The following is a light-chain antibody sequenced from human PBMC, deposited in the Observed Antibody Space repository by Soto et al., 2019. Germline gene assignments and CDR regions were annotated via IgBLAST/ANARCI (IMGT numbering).Light chain of an antibody. CDR1: SSDVGGYNY. Sequence: QSVLTQPASVSGSPGQSITISCTGTSSDVGGYNYVSWYQQHPGKAPKLMIYEVSNRPSGVSNRFSGSKSGNTASLTISGLQAEDEADYYSSSYTSSSTPCVFGTGTKVTVL. J-gene: IGLJ1*01. CDR2: EVS. V-gene: IGLV2-14*01. CDR3: SSYTSSSTPCV.